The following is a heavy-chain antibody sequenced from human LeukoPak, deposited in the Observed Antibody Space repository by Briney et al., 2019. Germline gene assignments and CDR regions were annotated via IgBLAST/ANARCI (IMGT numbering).Heavy chain of an antibody. J-gene: IGHJ4*02. CDR1: GFTFSSYA. CDR3: ARGSWFGELLPFDY. V-gene: IGHV3-30-3*01. Sequence: PGGSLRLSCAASGFTFSSYAMSWVRQAPGKGLEWVAVIPYDGSNEYYTDSVRGRFSISRDNSKNTLYLQMNSLSAEDTAVYYCARGSWFGELLPFDYWGQGTLVTVSS. CDR2: IPYDGSNE. D-gene: IGHD3-10*01.